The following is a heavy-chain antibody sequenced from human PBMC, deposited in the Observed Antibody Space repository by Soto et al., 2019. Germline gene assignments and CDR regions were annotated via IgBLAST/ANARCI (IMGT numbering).Heavy chain of an antibody. V-gene: IGHV1-69*05. J-gene: IGHJ6*03. CDR3: ARDRGVAPPVAGNTHYYYYMDV. D-gene: IGHD6-19*01. Sequence: ASVKVSCKASGGTFSSYAISWVRQAHGQGLEWMGGIIPIFGTANYAQKLQGRVTMTTDASTSTAYLELRSLRSDDTAVYYCARDRGVAPPVAGNTHYYYYMDVWGKGTTVTVSS. CDR1: GGTFSSYA. CDR2: IIPIFGTA.